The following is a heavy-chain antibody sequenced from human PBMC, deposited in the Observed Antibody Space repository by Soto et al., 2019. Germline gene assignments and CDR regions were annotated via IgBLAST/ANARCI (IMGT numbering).Heavy chain of an antibody. CDR1: GFTFSSYA. D-gene: IGHD2-21*02. Sequence: GGSLRLSCAASGFTFSSYAMHWVRQPPGKGLEYVSSISSNGGNTYYTNSVKGRFTSSRDNSKNTLYLQMGSLRAEDMAVYYCAKVYMAVVTATWFDPWGQGTLVTVSA. V-gene: IGHV3-64*01. J-gene: IGHJ5*02. CDR2: ISSNGGNT. CDR3: AKVYMAVVTATWFDP.